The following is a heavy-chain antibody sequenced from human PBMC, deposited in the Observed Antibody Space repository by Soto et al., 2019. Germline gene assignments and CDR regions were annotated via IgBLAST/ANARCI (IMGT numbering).Heavy chain of an antibody. Sequence: ASVNVSCKASGYTSTSYGISWVPQAPGQGLEWMGWISAYNGNTIYAQKLQGRVTMTTDTSTSRAYVELRSLRSDDRAVYYCAREVDSSGVYYEGYSYHGMNAWGQGKTFTVS. CDR2: ISAYNGNT. CDR1: GYTSTSYG. CDR3: AREVDSSGVYYEGYSYHGMNA. D-gene: IGHD3-22*01. J-gene: IGHJ6*02. V-gene: IGHV1-18*01.